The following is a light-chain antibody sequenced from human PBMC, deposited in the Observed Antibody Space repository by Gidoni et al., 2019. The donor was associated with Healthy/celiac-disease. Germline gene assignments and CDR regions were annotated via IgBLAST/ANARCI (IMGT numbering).Light chain of an antibody. CDR1: QSVSSN. CDR2: GAS. J-gene: IGKJ4*01. CDR3: QQYNNWPPLT. Sequence: DIVMTQSPATLSVSPGERATLSCRASQSVSSNLAWDQQKPGQAPRLLIYGASTGATGIPARFSGSGSGTEFTLTISILQSEDFAVYYGQQYNNWPPLTFGGGTKVEIK. V-gene: IGKV3D-15*01.